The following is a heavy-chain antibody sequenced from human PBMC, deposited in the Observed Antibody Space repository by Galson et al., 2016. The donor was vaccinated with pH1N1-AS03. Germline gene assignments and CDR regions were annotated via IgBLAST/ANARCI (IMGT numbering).Heavy chain of an antibody. Sequence: SLRLSCAGSGFTFDDSAMHWVRQAPGKGLEWVSGIDWNSGTIDYTDSVKGRFTISRDNAKNSLYLQMNSLRVEDTALYYCVKEGGYRSSSVFEYWGQGTLVTVSS. CDR3: VKEGGYRSSSVFEY. CDR1: GFTFDDSA. V-gene: IGHV3-9*01. D-gene: IGHD6-6*01. CDR2: IDWNSGTI. J-gene: IGHJ4*02.